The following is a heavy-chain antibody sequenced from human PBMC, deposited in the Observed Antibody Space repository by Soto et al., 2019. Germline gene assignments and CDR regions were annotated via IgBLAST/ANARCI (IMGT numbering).Heavy chain of an antibody. V-gene: IGHV3-53*01. CDR1: GFTFSSND. D-gene: IGHD3-22*01. J-gene: IGHJ3*01. CDR2: IYSGGST. Sequence: EVQLVESGGGLIQPGGSLRLSCAASGFTFSSNDMKWVRQAPGKGLDWVSLIYSGGSTYYAASVKGRFTISRDNSKNTFYLQMSSLSAEDTAVYYCATRPLLPGAPWGQGTMVTVSS. CDR3: ATRPLLPGAP.